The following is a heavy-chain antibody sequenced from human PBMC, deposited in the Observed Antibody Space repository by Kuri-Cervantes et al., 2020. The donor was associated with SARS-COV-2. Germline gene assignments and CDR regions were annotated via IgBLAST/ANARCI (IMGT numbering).Heavy chain of an antibody. V-gene: IGHV1-2*02. CDR1: GYTFTGYY. CDR3: ARLRQLEEGY. J-gene: IGHJ4*02. CDR2: IDPNSGGT. D-gene: IGHD1-1*01. Sequence: ASVKVSCKASGYTFTGYYMHWVRQAPGQGLEWMGWIDPNSGGTNYAQKFQGRVTMTRDTSITTAYLEMNSLISDDTAVYYCARLRQLEEGYWGQGTLVTVSS.